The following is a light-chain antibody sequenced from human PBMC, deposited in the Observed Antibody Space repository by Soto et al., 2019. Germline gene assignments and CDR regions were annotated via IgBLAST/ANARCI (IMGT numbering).Light chain of an antibody. CDR3: QQYGRSPYT. Sequence: VVLTQSPDTLSLSPGERATLSCRASQSVSNNWLAWYQQKPGQAPRLLIYGASSRPGGIPDKFSGSGSGTDFTLTINRLEHEDFAVYYCQQYGRSPYTFAQGTKLEI. CDR1: QSVSNNW. V-gene: IGKV3-20*01. J-gene: IGKJ2*01. CDR2: GAS.